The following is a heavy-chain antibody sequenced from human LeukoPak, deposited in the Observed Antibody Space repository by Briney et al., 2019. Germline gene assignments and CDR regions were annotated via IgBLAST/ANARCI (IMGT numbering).Heavy chain of an antibody. D-gene: IGHD6-25*01. CDR3: AQGGAAAGFDN. J-gene: IGHJ4*02. Sequence: SQTLSLTCGISGDSVSSTSAVWNWIRQSPSRGLEWLGRTYYRSHWYNDYAVSVEGRITVNTDTSKNQFSLQLNSVTPEDTAVYYCAQGGAAAGFDNWGQGTLVTVSS. CDR2: TYYRSHWYN. V-gene: IGHV6-1*01. CDR1: GDSVSSTSAV.